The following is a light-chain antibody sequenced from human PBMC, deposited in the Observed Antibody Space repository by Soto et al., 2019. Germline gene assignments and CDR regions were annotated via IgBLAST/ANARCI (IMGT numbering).Light chain of an antibody. CDR2: EAS. V-gene: IGKV1-5*01. Sequence: DIQMTQSPSTLSGSLGDRVTITCRASQTISSWLAWYQQKPGKAPKLLIYEASSLESGVPSRFSGRGSGTQFTLTISSLQSEDFAVYYCQQYHNWPAITFGQGTRLEI. CDR3: QQYHNWPAIT. CDR1: QTISSW. J-gene: IGKJ5*01.